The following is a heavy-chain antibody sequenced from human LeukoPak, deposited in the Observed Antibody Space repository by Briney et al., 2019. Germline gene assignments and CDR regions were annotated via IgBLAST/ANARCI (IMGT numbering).Heavy chain of an antibody. J-gene: IGHJ4*02. CDR1: GFTFRNYV. D-gene: IGHD4-17*01. CDR3: ARGRYYLDS. V-gene: IGHV3-74*01. Sequence: GGSLRLSCAASGFTFRNYVIHWVRQAPGKGLVWVSRFNSDARSAYYADSVKGRFTISRDNAKNTLYLQMNSLRAEDTAVYYCARGRYYLDSWGQGTLVTVSS. CDR2: FNSDARSA.